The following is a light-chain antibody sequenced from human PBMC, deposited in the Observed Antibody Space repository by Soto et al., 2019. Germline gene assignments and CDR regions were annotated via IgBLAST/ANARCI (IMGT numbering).Light chain of an antibody. V-gene: IGKV3-11*01. CDR2: DTS. Sequence: EVVMTQSPATLSVSPGERATLSCRASQSVSSNLAWYQQKPGQAPRLLIYDTSFRATGIPTRFSGSGSGTGFSLTISSLEPEDFAIYYCQQRSNWPLTFGGGTKVDIK. J-gene: IGKJ4*01. CDR1: QSVSSN. CDR3: QQRSNWPLT.